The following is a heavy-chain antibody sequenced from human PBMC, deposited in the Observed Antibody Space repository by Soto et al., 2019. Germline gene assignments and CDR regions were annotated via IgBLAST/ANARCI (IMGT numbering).Heavy chain of an antibody. V-gene: IGHV1-69*01. Sequence: QVQLVQSGAEVKKPGASVKVSCKASGYTFTGYYMHWVRQAPGQGLEWMGGIIPIFGTANYAQKFQGRVTITADESTSTAYMELSSLRSEDTAVYYCARDNRGVVYWGQGTLVTVSS. J-gene: IGHJ4*02. CDR3: ARDNRGVVY. D-gene: IGHD3-10*01. CDR2: IIPIFGTA. CDR1: GYTFTGYY.